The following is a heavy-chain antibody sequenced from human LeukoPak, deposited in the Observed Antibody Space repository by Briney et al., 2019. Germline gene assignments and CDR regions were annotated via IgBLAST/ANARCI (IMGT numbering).Heavy chain of an antibody. Sequence: GGSLRLSCAAFGFTFSSYWMSWVSQAPGKGLEWVANIKQEGSEKYYVDSVKGRFTISRYNAKNSLYLQMNSLRAEDTAVYYCARVGYDFWSGYYNPYYFDYWGQGTLVTVSS. CDR3: ARVGYDFWSGYYNPYYFDY. V-gene: IGHV3-7*01. D-gene: IGHD3-3*01. CDR1: GFTFSSYW. CDR2: IKQEGSEK. J-gene: IGHJ4*02.